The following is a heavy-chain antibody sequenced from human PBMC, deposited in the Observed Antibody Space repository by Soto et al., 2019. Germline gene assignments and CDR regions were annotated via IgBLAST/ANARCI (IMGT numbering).Heavy chain of an antibody. Sequence: QVQVQQSGPGLVKPSETLSLTCTVSSGPSRSHNWGWIRQPPGRGLEWIGYVYYTGDISYNPSLKSRVTISADTSTNHISLTLRSVTAADTAVYYCVRQGIDYLHGLVDVWGQGTTVSVSS. CDR3: VRQGIDYLHGLVDV. D-gene: IGHD5-12*01. J-gene: IGHJ6*02. V-gene: IGHV4-59*08. CDR2: VYYTGDI. CDR1: SGPSRSHN.